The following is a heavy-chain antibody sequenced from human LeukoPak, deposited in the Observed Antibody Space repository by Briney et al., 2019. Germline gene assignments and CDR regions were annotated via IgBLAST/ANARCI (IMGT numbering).Heavy chain of an antibody. D-gene: IGHD6-19*01. CDR1: GFTLSSYS. CDR2: ISTSSSYI. CDR3: ARVAVASKRFYNYMDV. V-gene: IGHV3-21*01. J-gene: IGHJ6*03. Sequence: GESLRLSCTASGFTLSSYSMNWVRQAPGKGLEWVSFISTSSSYIHDADSVKGRFTISRDNAKNSLYLQMNSLRAEDTAVYYCARVAVASKRFYNYMDVWGEGTTVTISS.